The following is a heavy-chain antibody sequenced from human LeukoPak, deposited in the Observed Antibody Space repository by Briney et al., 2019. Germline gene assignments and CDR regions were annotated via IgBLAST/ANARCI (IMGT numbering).Heavy chain of an antibody. CDR3: ARASGTIAAAGTWYYYGMDV. CDR2: ISSSDSTI. J-gene: IGHJ6*02. D-gene: IGHD6-13*01. Sequence: PGGSLRLSCAASGFTFSDYYMSWIRQAPGKGLEWVSYISSSDSTIYYADSVKGRFTISRDNAKNSLYLQMNSLRAEDTAVYYCARASGTIAAAGTWYYYGMDVWGQGTTVTVSS. CDR1: GFTFSDYY. V-gene: IGHV3-11*01.